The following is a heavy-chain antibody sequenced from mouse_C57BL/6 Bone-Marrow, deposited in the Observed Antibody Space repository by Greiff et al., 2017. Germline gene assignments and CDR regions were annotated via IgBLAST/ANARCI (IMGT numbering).Heavy chain of an antibody. V-gene: IGHV1-64*01. D-gene: IGHD1-1*01. CDR2: IHPNSGST. CDR1: GYTFTSYW. Sequence: QVQLQQPGAELVKPGASVKLSCKASGYTFTSYWMHWVKQRPGQGLEWIGMIHPNSGSTNYNEKFKSKATLTVDNSSSTAYMQLSRLTSEDSAVYYCAIPFYYYGSSPGYWGQGTTLTVSS. J-gene: IGHJ2*01. CDR3: AIPFYYYGSSPGY.